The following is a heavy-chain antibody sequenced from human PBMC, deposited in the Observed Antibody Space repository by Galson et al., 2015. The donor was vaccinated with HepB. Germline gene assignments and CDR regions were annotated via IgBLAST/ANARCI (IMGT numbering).Heavy chain of an antibody. CDR3: ARHRRGSYSDDAFDI. CDR2: IDPSDSYT. CDR1: GYSFTSYW. V-gene: IGHV5-10-1*01. Sequence: QSGAEVKKPGESLRISCKGSGYSFTSYWISWVRQMPGKGLEWMGRIDPSDSYTNYSPSFQGHVTISADKSISTAYLQWSSLKASDTAMYYCARHRRGSYSDDAFDIWGQGTMVTVSS. J-gene: IGHJ3*02. D-gene: IGHD1-26*01.